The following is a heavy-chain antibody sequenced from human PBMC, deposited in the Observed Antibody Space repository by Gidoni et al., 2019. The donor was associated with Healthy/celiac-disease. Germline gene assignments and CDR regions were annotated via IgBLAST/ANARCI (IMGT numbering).Heavy chain of an antibody. D-gene: IGHD6-19*01. CDR1: GFTFSSYS. Sequence: EVQLVESGGGLVQPGGSLRLSCAASGFTFSSYSMNWVRKDPGKGLEWVSYISSSSSTIYYADSVKGRFTISRDNAKNSLYLQMNSLRDEDTAVYYCARVSSGWYPSYYYYYMDVWGKGTTVTVSS. V-gene: IGHV3-48*02. CDR3: ARVSSGWYPSYYYYYMDV. CDR2: ISSSSSTI. J-gene: IGHJ6*03.